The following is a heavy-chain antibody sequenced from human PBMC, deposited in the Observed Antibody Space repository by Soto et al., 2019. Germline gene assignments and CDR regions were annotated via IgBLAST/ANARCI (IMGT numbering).Heavy chain of an antibody. V-gene: IGHV4-30-4*01. Sequence: QVQLQESGPGLVEPSQTLSLTCTVSGDSISNGYYTWSWIRQRPGKDLEWIGHIYNSVNTYSNPSLKSRVTISADTSKNQFSLKLSSVTAADTAVYYCARGPSGDKVDYWGQGTLVTVSS. CDR3: ARGPSGDKVDY. J-gene: IGHJ4*02. D-gene: IGHD3-10*01. CDR2: IYNSVNT. CDR1: GDSISNGYYT.